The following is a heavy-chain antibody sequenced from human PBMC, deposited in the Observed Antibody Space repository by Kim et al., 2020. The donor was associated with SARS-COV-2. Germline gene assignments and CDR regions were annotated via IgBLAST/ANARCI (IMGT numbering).Heavy chain of an antibody. J-gene: IGHJ4*02. D-gene: IGHD3-3*01. CDR1: GFPLRKLA. CDR3: ATDFWSAYSHS. CDR2: FNPEDGET. Sequence: ASVKVSCKVSGFPLRKLAMHWVRQAPGKGLEWMGGFNPEDGETIYAQIFQGRVTLTEDTSTDTAYMELSSLRFGDTAVYYCATDFWSAYSHSWGPGTLVTVSS. V-gene: IGHV1-24*01.